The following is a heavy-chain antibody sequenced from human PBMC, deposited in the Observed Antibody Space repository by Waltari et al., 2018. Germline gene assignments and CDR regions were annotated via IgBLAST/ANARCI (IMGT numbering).Heavy chain of an antibody. D-gene: IGHD4-17*01. CDR3: ARVHGDYVQVFDY. CDR1: GGSISSYY. Sequence: QVQLQESGPGLVKPSETLSLTCTVSGGSISSYYWSWIRQPPGKGLEWIGYIYYSGSTNYNPSLKSRVTISGDTSKNQFSLKLSSVTAADTAVYYCARVHGDYVQVFDYWGQGTLVTVSS. V-gene: IGHV4-59*01. CDR2: IYYSGST. J-gene: IGHJ4*02.